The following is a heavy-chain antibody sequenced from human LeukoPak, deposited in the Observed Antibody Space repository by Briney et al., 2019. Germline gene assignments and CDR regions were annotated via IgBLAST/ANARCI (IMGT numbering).Heavy chain of an antibody. CDR3: ARTLNYYGSGNFDY. CDR2: IYYSGST. V-gene: IGHV4-59*01. J-gene: IGHJ4*02. CDR1: GGSISSYY. Sequence: SSETLSLTCTVSGGSISSYYWSWIRQPPGKGLEWIGYIYYSGSTNYNPSLKSRATISVDTSKNQFSLKLSSVTAADTAVYYCARTLNYYGSGNFDYWGQGTLVTVSS. D-gene: IGHD3-10*01.